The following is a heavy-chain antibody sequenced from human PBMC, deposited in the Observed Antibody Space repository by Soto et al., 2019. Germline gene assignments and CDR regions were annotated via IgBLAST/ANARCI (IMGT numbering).Heavy chain of an antibody. Sequence: NLSETLSLTCTVSGDSINNSYWTWIRQPPGKGLEWIGYIYYSGSTNYNPSLKSRVTISVDTSKNQFSLKLSSVTAADTAVYYCARRYGASFDYWGQGTLVTVSS. CDR3: ARRYGASFDY. CDR1: GDSINNSY. CDR2: IYYSGST. D-gene: IGHD4-17*01. V-gene: IGHV4-59*01. J-gene: IGHJ4*02.